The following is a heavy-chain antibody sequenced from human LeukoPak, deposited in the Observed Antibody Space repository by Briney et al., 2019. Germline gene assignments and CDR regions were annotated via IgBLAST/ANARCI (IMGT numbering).Heavy chain of an antibody. V-gene: IGHV3-74*01. CDR3: AKGRGSSSWYYFDY. D-gene: IGHD6-13*01. CDR1: GFTFSNYW. J-gene: IGHJ4*02. Sequence: GGSLRLSCAVSGFTFSNYWMHWVRQGPGEGLAWVSRITNDGSATGYADSVKGRFTISRDNAKNSLYLQMNSLRAEDTALYYCAKGRGSSSWYYFDYWGQGTLVTVSS. CDR2: ITNDGSAT.